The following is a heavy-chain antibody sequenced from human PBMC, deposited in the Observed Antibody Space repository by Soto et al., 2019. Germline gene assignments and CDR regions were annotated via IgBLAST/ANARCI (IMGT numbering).Heavy chain of an antibody. D-gene: IGHD3-22*01. Sequence: GGALRPSCAGSGFTFSTYSMYWGRQAPGKGLEWVSGIYGNGGATFDADFEKGRCTISRDNSKNTLSLQVNSLRAEATAVYYCARDYYKYYDSSGYYRSPAYWGQGTPVTVSS. CDR3: ARDYYKYYDSSGYYRSPAY. V-gene: IGHV3-23*01. CDR1: GFTFSTYS. CDR2: IYGNGGAT. J-gene: IGHJ4*02.